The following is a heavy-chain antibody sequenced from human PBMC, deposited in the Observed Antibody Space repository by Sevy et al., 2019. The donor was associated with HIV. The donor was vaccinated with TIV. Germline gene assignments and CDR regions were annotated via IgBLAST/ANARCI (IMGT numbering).Heavy chain of an antibody. J-gene: IGHJ6*02. CDR3: ARYYDFWSMDV. CDR2: ISSSSGPI. Sequence: GESLKISCAASGFSFSIYIMNWVRQAPGKGLEWVSYISSSSGPIYYADSVKGRFTISRDNAKNSLYLQMNSLRAEDTAVYYCARYYDFWSMDVWGQGTPVTVSS. D-gene: IGHD3-3*01. CDR1: GFSFSIYI. V-gene: IGHV3-48*01.